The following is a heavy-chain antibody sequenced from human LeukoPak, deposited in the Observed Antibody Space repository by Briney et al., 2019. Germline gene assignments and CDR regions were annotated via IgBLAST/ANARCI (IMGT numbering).Heavy chain of an antibody. CDR1: GFTFSSYA. Sequence: PGGSLRLSCAASGFTFSSYAMSWVRQAPGKGLEWVAVIWYDGSNKYYADSVKGRFTISRDNSKNTLYLQMNSLRAEDTAVYYCARVGGGDILTGYYDYGYYYGMDVWGQGTTVTVSS. J-gene: IGHJ6*02. CDR3: ARVGGGDILTGYYDYGYYYGMDV. CDR2: IWYDGSNK. D-gene: IGHD3-9*01. V-gene: IGHV3-33*08.